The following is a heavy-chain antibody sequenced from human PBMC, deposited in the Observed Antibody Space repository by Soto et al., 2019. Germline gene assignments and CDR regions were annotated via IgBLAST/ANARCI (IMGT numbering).Heavy chain of an antibody. Sequence: PGGSLRLSCAASGFTFKYHAMHWVRQAPGKGLEWVSSISWNGNSIGYADSVKGRFTISRDNGKNSLYLQMNSLRAEDTALYYCAKDTHYYDILTGFDYWGQGTLVTVSS. D-gene: IGHD3-9*01. V-gene: IGHV3-9*01. CDR1: GFTFKYHA. CDR3: AKDTHYYDILTGFDY. J-gene: IGHJ4*02. CDR2: ISWNGNSI.